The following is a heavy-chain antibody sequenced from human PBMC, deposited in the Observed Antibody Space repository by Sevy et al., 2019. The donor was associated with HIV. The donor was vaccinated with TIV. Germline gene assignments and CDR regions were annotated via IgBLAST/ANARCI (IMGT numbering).Heavy chain of an antibody. CDR2: IKSKTDGGTT. CDR1: GFTFSNAW. CDR3: TPGPHDYDSSGYYYVS. D-gene: IGHD3-22*01. V-gene: IGHV3-15*01. Sequence: GGSLRLSCAASGFTFSNAWMSWVRQAPGKGLEWVGRIKSKTDGGTTDYAAPVKGRFTISRDDSKNTLYLQMNSLKTEDTAVYYCTPGPHDYDSSGYYYVSWGQGTLVTVSS. J-gene: IGHJ4*02.